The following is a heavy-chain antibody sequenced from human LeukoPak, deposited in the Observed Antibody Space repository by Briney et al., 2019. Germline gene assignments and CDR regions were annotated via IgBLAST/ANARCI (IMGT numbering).Heavy chain of an antibody. CDR2: MNPNSGNT. Sequence: ASVKVSCKASGGTFSSYDINWVRQATGQGLEWMGWMNPNSGNTGYEQKFQGRVTITRNTSISTAYMELSSLRSEDTAVYYCARGPSMVRGVIISWWFDPWGQGTLVTVSS. CDR3: ARGPSMVRGVIISWWFDP. D-gene: IGHD3-10*01. V-gene: IGHV1-8*03. CDR1: GGTFSSYD. J-gene: IGHJ5*02.